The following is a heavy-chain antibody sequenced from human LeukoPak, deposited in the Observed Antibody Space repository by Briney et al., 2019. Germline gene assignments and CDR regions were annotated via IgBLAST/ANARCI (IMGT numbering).Heavy chain of an antibody. CDR2: ISAYNGNT. Sequence: GASVKVSCKASGYTFTGYGISWVRQAPGQGLEWMGWISAYNGNTNYAQKLQGRVTMTTDTSTSTAYMELRSLRSDDTAVYYCAITVAGKGTWTYWGQGTLVTVSS. CDR3: AITVAGKGTWTY. J-gene: IGHJ4*02. D-gene: IGHD6-19*01. CDR1: GYTFTGYG. V-gene: IGHV1-18*01.